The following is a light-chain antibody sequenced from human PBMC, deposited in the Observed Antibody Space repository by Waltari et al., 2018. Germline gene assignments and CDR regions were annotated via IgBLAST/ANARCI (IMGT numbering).Light chain of an antibody. CDR1: SGHITNV. V-gene: IGLV4-69*01. CDR2: VNSDGSH. J-gene: IGLJ3*02. Sequence: QLELTQSPSASASLGASVKLTCTLSSGHITNVVAWHQQQPQKGPRYLMKVNSDGSHSRGDEIPGRFSGSSSGAERYLTSSSLQSEDEADYYCQTGGHGTWVFGGGTKLTVL. CDR3: QTGGHGTWV.